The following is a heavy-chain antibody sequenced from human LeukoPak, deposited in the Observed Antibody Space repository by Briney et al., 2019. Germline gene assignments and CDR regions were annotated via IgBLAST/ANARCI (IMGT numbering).Heavy chain of an antibody. CDR1: GFTFSSYA. V-gene: IGHV3-7*01. CDR3: AREGAAMVPFDY. Sequence: GGSLRLFCAASGFTFSSYAMSWVRQAPGKGLEWVANINQDGSEKYYVDSLKGRFTISRDNAKNSLYLQMNSLRAEDTAVFYCAREGAAMVPFDYWGQGTLVAVSS. J-gene: IGHJ4*02. CDR2: INQDGSEK. D-gene: IGHD5-18*01.